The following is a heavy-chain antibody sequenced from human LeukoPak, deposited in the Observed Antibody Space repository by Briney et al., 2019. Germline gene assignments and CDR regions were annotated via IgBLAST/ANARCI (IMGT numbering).Heavy chain of an antibody. V-gene: IGHV3-23*01. Sequence: GGSLRLSCAASGFTFSSYAMSWVRQAPGKGLEWVSGISASGGSTYCADSVKGRFTISRDNSKNTLYLQMNSLRAEDTVVYYCARSWGYNYALDYWGQGTLVTVSS. J-gene: IGHJ4*02. CDR3: ARSWGYNYALDY. D-gene: IGHD5-18*01. CDR1: GFTFSSYA. CDR2: ISASGGST.